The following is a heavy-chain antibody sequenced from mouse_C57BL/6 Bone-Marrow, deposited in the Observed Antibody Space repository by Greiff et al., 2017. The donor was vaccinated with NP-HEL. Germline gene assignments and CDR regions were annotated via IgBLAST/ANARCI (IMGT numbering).Heavy chain of an antibody. CDR2: IFPGSGST. D-gene: IGHD2-1*01. J-gene: IGHJ1*03. V-gene: IGHV1-75*01. Sequence: QVQLQESGPELVKPGASVKISCKASGYTFTDYYINWVKQRPGQGLEWIGWIFPGSGSTYYNEKFKGKATLTVDKSSSTAYMLLSSLTSEDSAVYFCARPGDYYFTRYFDVWGTGTTVTVSS. CDR1: GYTFTDYY. CDR3: ARPGDYYFTRYFDV.